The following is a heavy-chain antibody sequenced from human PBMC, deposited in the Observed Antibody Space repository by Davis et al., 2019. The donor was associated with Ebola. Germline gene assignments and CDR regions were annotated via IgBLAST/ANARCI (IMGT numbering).Heavy chain of an antibody. Sequence: MPSETLSLTCAVYGGSSSGYYWSWIRQPPGKGLEWIGEINHSGSTNYNPSLKSRVSISVDTSKNQVSLKLRSATAADTAMYYCARQSVEMATISHFDYWGQGTLVTVSS. J-gene: IGHJ4*02. CDR2: INHSGST. D-gene: IGHD5-24*01. CDR3: ARQSVEMATISHFDY. CDR1: GGSSSGYY. V-gene: IGHV4-34*01.